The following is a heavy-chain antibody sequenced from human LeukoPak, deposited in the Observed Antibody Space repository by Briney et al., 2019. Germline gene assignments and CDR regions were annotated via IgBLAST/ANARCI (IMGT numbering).Heavy chain of an antibody. CDR1: GFTLSSYE. Sequence: GGSLSLSCAASGFTLSSYEMNWVRQAAGKGLEWVSYISSSGSTIYYTDSVKGRFTISRDNAKNSLYLQMNSLRAEDTAVYYCAELGITMIGGVWGKGTTVTISS. V-gene: IGHV3-48*03. D-gene: IGHD3-10*02. J-gene: IGHJ6*04. CDR3: AELGITMIGGV. CDR2: ISSSGSTI.